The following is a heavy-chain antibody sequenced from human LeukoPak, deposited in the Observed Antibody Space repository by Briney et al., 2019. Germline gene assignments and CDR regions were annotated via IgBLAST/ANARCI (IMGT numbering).Heavy chain of an antibody. V-gene: IGHV4-39*07. D-gene: IGHD3-22*01. CDR1: GDSISSSSYY. CDR2: IYYSGST. CDR3: ASYDSSGLDAFDI. J-gene: IGHJ3*02. Sequence: SETLSLTCTVSGDSISSSSYYWGWIRQPPGKGLEWIGSIYYSGSTYYNPSLKSRVTISVDTSKNQFSLKLSSVTAADTAVYYCASYDSSGLDAFDIWGQGTMVTVSS.